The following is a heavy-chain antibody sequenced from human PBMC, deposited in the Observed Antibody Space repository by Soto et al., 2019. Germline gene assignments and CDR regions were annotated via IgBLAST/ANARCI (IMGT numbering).Heavy chain of an antibody. Sequence: PSETLSLTCTVSGGSISSGGYYWSWIRQHPGKGLEWIGYIYYSGSTYYNPSLKSRVTISVDTSKNQFSLKLSSVTAADTAVYYGARWGTYGDSPLDDWGQGTLVTVSS. D-gene: IGHD4-17*01. J-gene: IGHJ4*02. CDR2: IYYSGST. CDR3: ARWGTYGDSPLDD. V-gene: IGHV4-31*03. CDR1: GGSISSGGYY.